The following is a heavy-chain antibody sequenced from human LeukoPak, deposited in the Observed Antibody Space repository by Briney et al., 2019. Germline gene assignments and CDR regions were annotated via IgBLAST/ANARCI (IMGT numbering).Heavy chain of an antibody. CDR1: GDSISSYY. Sequence: SETLSLTCTVSGDSISSYYWSWIRQPPGKGLEWIGYIYRSESTNYNPPLKSRVTISVDTSKNEFSLKLTSVTAADTAVYYCARALFRFDSSSRSLHWYFDLWGRGTLVTVSS. CDR2: IYRSEST. V-gene: IGHV4-59*01. D-gene: IGHD3-22*01. CDR3: ARALFRFDSSSRSLHWYFDL. J-gene: IGHJ2*01.